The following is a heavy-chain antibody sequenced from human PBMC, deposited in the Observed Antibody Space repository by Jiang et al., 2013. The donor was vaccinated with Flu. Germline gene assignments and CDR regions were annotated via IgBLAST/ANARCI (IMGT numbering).Heavy chain of an antibody. Sequence: WIRQPPGKALEWLALIYWDDDKRYGPSLKNRLTITKDTSKNQVVLTMTNMDPVDTATYYCAQCGYTYGWGPGRFDYWGQGALVTVSS. D-gene: IGHD5-18*01. V-gene: IGHV2-5*05. CDR3: AQCGYTYGWGPGRFDY. CDR2: IYWDDDK. J-gene: IGHJ4*02.